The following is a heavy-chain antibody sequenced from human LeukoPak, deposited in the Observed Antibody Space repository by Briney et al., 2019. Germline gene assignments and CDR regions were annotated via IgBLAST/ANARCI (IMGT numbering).Heavy chain of an antibody. D-gene: IGHD2-2*01. J-gene: IGHJ6*02. CDR3: ARSFCTSASCSKGYYYYVLDV. CDR2: ISTGGDNK. Sequence: GGSLRLSCAASGFTFSSYGMNWVRQAPGKGLEWVSYISTGGDNKFYSGSLKGRFTVSRDNAKSSLFLQMDSLRAEDTAVYYCARSFCTSASCSKGYYYYVLDVWGQGTTVTVSS. CDR1: GFTFSSYG. V-gene: IGHV3-21*01.